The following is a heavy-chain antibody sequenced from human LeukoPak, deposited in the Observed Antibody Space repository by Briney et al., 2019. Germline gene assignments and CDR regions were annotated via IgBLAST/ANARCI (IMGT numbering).Heavy chain of an antibody. CDR3: AKDLIPTYYYGSGSYRAPFDY. V-gene: IGHV3-23*01. CDR1: GFTFSSYA. Sequence: GGSLRLSCAASGFTFSSYAMSWVRQAPGKGLEWVSAIRGSAGSTYYADSVKGRFTISRDNSKNTLYLQMNSLRAEDTAVYYCAKDLIPTYYYGSGSYRAPFDYWGQGTLATVSS. CDR2: IRGSAGST. D-gene: IGHD3-10*01. J-gene: IGHJ4*02.